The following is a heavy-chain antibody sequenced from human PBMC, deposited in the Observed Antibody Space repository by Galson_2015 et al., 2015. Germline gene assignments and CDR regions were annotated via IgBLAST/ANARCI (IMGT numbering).Heavy chain of an antibody. J-gene: IGHJ4*02. V-gene: IGHV1-46*01. CDR1: GYSFTSYY. D-gene: IGHD3-22*01. Sequence: SVKVSCKASGYSFTSYYIHWVRQAPGQGLEWMGMINPSGGSTSYAQEFQGRVTMTRDTSTTTVCMELSSLRFDDTAVYYCARPRFEDGYPYFFDYWGQGALVTVSS. CDR2: INPSGGST. CDR3: ARPRFEDGYPYFFDY.